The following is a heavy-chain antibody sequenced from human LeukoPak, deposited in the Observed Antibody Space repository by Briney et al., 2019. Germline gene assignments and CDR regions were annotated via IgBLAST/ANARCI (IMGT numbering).Heavy chain of an antibody. V-gene: IGHV5-51*01. J-gene: IGHJ4*02. CDR3: TRRAVSCGGDCYSGDY. Sequence: GESLKISCKGSGYSFTSHWIGWVRQMPGKGLEWMGIVYPGESYTRYSPSFQGQVTISADNSSSTAYLQWSSLKASDTAMYYCTRRAVSCGGDCYSGDYWGQGTLVTVSS. CDR1: GYSFTSHW. CDR2: VYPGESYT. D-gene: IGHD2-21*02.